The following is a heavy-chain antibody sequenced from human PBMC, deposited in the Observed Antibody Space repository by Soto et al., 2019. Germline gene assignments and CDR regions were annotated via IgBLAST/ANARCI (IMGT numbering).Heavy chain of an antibody. CDR2: IYYSGST. V-gene: IGHV4-30-4*02. D-gene: IGHD3-3*01. J-gene: IGHJ4*02. Sequence: SDTLSLTFTFSGGSIIGCDYYWSWIRQPPGKGLEWIGYIYYSGSTYYNPSLKSRVTMSVDTSRQEFSLKLSSVTAADTALYYCARGGQDFWSGPFDYWGRGALVTVSS. CDR3: ARGGQDFWSGPFDY. CDR1: GGSIIGCDYY.